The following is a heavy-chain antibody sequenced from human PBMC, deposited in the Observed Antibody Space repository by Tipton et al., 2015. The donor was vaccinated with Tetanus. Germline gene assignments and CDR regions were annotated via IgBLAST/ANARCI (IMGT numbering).Heavy chain of an antibody. D-gene: IGHD2-15*01. CDR2: SWYDGTDK. Sequence: SGFVFRSLAMHWVRQAPGKGLEWVAVSWYDGTDKYYADSVKGRFTISRDNSKNTLYLQMNSLRAEDTAVYYCAREADCSGGSCFSGDFDNWGQGTQVTVSS. CDR1: GFVFRSLA. CDR3: AREADCSGGSCFSGDFDN. J-gene: IGHJ4*02. V-gene: IGHV3-33*01.